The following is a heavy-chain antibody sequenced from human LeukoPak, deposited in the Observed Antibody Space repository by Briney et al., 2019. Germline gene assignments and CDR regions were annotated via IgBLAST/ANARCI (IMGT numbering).Heavy chain of an antibody. CDR2: IYTSGST. CDR1: GGSLSSGGYY. V-gene: IGHV4-61*02. CDR3: ARGLVVPAAILDYYYYYYMDV. Sequence: PSETLSLTCTVSGGSLSSGGYYWSWIRQPAGKGLEWIGRIYTSGSTNYNPSLKSRVTMSVDTSKNQFSLKLSSVTAADTAVYYCARGLVVPAAILDYYYYYYMDVWGKGTTVTVSS. D-gene: IGHD2-2*01. J-gene: IGHJ6*03.